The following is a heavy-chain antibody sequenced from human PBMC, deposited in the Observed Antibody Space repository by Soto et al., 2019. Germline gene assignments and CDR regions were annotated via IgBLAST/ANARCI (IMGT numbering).Heavy chain of an antibody. CDR3: ARDRGIAAAGLFDY. Sequence: SATLSLTCPVSGGSISSSNWWSWVRQPPGKGLEWIGEIYHSGSTNYNPSLKSRVTISVDKSKNQFSLKLSSVTAADTAVYYCARDRGIAAAGLFDYWGQGTLVTVSS. CDR1: GGSISSSNW. D-gene: IGHD6-13*01. CDR2: IYHSGST. J-gene: IGHJ4*02. V-gene: IGHV4-4*02.